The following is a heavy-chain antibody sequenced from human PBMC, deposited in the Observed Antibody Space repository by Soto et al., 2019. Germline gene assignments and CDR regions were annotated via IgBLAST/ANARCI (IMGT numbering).Heavy chain of an antibody. D-gene: IGHD3-22*01. V-gene: IGHV4-34*01. J-gene: IGHJ5*02. CDR1: GGSFSGYY. CDR3: ARGGYYYDSSGYYFA. Sequence: SETLSLTCAVYGGSFSGYYWSWVRQPPGKGLEWIGEINHSGSTNYNPSLKSRVTISVDTSKNQFSLKLSSVTAADTAVYYCARGGYYYDSSGYYFAWGQGTLVTVSS. CDR2: INHSGST.